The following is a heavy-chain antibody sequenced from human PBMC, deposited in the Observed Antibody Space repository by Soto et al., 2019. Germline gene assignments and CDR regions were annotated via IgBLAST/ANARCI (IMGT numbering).Heavy chain of an antibody. J-gene: IGHJ5*02. V-gene: IGHV4-30-2*01. CDR1: GASISSGGYS. CDR2: VYPDGTS. Sequence: PSETLSLTCSVSGASISSGGYSWSWPRRPPGKGLEWIGYVYPDGTSFYNQALKRRVAIAMDTSKNQFSLKLTSVTAADTAIYFCARETTARFDPWGQGTQVTVSS. D-gene: IGHD5-18*01. CDR3: ARETTARFDP.